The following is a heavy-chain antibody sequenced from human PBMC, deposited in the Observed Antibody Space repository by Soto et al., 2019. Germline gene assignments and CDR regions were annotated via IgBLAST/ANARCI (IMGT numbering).Heavy chain of an antibody. CDR2: ISSTTNYI. J-gene: IGHJ4*02. Sequence: PGGSLRLSCAASGFTFTRYSMNWVRQAPGKGLEWVSSISSTTNYIYYGDSMKGRFTISRDNAKNSLYLEMNSLRGDDTATYYCVKSGDNYNLLDYWGQGTPVTVSS. V-gene: IGHV3-21*06. CDR3: VKSGDNYNLLDY. CDR1: GFTFTRYS. D-gene: IGHD1-1*01.